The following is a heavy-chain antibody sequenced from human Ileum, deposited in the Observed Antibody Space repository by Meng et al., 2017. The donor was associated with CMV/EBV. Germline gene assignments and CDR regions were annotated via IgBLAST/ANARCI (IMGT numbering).Heavy chain of an antibody. CDR2: IKQDGSEK. CDR1: GFTFSSYW. Sequence: GESLKISCAASGFTFSSYWMSWVRQAPGKGLEWVANIKQDGSEKYYVDSVKGRFTISRDNAKNSLYLQMNSLRAEDTAVYYCARRGPGYCSSTSCSSYWFDPWGQGTLVTVSS. V-gene: IGHV3-7*01. J-gene: IGHJ5*02. D-gene: IGHD2-2*01. CDR3: ARRGPGYCSSTSCSSYWFDP.